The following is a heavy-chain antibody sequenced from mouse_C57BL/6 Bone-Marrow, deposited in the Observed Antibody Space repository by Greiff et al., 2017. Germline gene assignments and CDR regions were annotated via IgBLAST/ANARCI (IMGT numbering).Heavy chain of an antibody. J-gene: IGHJ3*01. Sequence: VQLQQPGAELVKPGASVKLSCKASGYTFTSYWMHWVKQRPGQGLEWIGMIHPNSGSTNYNEKFKSKATLTVDKSSSTAYMQLSSLTSEDSAVYYCASRIYYDYEGFACWGEGTLVTVSA. CDR2: IHPNSGST. D-gene: IGHD2-4*01. CDR1: GYTFTSYW. CDR3: ASRIYYDYEGFAC. V-gene: IGHV1-64*01.